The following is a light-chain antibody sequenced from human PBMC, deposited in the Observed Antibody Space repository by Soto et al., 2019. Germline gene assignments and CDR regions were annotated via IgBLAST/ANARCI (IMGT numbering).Light chain of an antibody. CDR3: QGRGNWPRLWT. CDR2: DTF. V-gene: IGKV3-11*01. CDR1: QSVGSS. Sequence: EFVLTQSPATLSLSPGERATLSCRASQSVGSSLAWYHQKPGQAPRLLIYDTFNRATGIPARFSGSGSGTDFTLTISSLEPEDFAVYYCQGRGNWPRLWTFGGGTKVEIK. J-gene: IGKJ4*01.